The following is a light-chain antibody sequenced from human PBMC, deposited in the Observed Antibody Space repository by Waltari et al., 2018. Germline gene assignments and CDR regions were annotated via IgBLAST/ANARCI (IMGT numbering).Light chain of an antibody. CDR3: QQYDNLPLFT. CDR1: QDISNY. V-gene: IGKV1-33*01. CDR2: DAS. Sequence: DIQMTQSPSSLSASLGDRVTIPCQASQDISNYLNWYQQKPGKAPKLLIYDASNLETGVPSRFSGSGSGTDFTFTISSLQPEDIATYYCQQYDNLPLFTFGPGTKVDIK. J-gene: IGKJ3*01.